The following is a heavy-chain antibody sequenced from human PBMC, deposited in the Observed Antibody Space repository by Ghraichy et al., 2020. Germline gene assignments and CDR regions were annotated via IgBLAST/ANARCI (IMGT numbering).Heavy chain of an antibody. CDR2: IYHVGVT. J-gene: IGHJ5*02. Sequence: SETLSLTCAVSGASFSDSHWDWIRQPPGKGLEWIGHIYHVGVTNYNPSLQSRVTLSVNLSKRQFSLKLSSVTAADTAVYYCAAGLQGSSSPFQSWGQGSLVTVSS. CDR1: GASFSDSH. CDR3: AAGLQGSSSPFQS. D-gene: IGHD4-11*01. V-gene: IGHV4-34*01.